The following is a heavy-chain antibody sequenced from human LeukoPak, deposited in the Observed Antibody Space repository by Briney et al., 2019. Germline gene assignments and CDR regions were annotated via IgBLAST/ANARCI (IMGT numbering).Heavy chain of an antibody. D-gene: IGHD3-9*01. V-gene: IGHV3-30*03. CDR1: GFTFSSYG. Sequence: GRSLRLSCAASGFTFSSYGMHWVRQAPGKGLEWVAVISYDGSNKYYADSVKGRFTISRDNSKNTLYLQMNSLRAEDTAVYYCVTGFLTGYYNGYWGQGTLVTVSS. J-gene: IGHJ4*02. CDR2: ISYDGSNK. CDR3: VTGFLTGYYNGY.